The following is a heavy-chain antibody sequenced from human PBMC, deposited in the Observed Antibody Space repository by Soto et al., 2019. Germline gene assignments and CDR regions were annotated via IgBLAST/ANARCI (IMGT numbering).Heavy chain of an antibody. CDR1: GFIFSNYG. J-gene: IGHJ4*02. CDR3: EREGVVAGSKDF. D-gene: IGHD6-19*01. CDR2: IWYDGSNK. V-gene: IGHV3-33*01. Sequence: PGGSLRLSCAASGFIFSNYGIHWVRQAPGKGLEWVALIWYDGSNKYYADSVKGRFIVSRDNTNNTVYLQLNRLTADDTAMYYCEREGVVAGSKDFWGPGTLVTVSS.